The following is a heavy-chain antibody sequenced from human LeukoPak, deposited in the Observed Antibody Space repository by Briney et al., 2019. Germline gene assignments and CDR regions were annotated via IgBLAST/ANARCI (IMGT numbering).Heavy chain of an antibody. CDR3: AKDPTWIQLWTNRNYYYMDV. CDR1: GFTFSSYG. V-gene: IGHV3-30*02. J-gene: IGHJ6*03. CDR2: IRYDGSNK. Sequence: TGGSLRLSCAASGFTFSSYGMHWVRQAPGKGLEWVAFIRYDGSNKYYADSVKGRFTISRDNSKNTLCLQMNSLRAEDTAVYYCAKDPTWIQLWTNRNYYYMDVWGKGTTVTVSS. D-gene: IGHD5-18*01.